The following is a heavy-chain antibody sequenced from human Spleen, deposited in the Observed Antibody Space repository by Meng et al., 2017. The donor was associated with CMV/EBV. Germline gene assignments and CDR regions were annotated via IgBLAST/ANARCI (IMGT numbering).Heavy chain of an antibody. V-gene: IGHV4-31*02. Sequence: GASINSGGFYWSWIRQHPGKGLGWIGYIYHAGTTSYTPSLKSRVSISVDTSKNQFSLKLSSMTAADTAVYYCARAQYHYDSTAFFEHWGQGALVTVSS. CDR1: GASINSGGFY. D-gene: IGHD3-22*01. J-gene: IGHJ4*02. CDR3: ARAQYHYDSTAFFEH. CDR2: IYHAGTT.